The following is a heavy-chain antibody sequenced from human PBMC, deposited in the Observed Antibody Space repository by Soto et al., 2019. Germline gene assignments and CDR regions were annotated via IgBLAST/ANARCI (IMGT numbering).Heavy chain of an antibody. CDR1: GYSFTSYW. V-gene: IGHV5-51*01. Sequence: GESLKISCKGSGYSFTSYWIGWVRQMPGKGLEWMGIIYPGDSDTSYSPSFQSQVTISADKSISTAYLQWSSLKASDTAMYYCARPGGYYDRVMAFDIWGQGTMVTVSS. CDR3: ARPGGYYDRVMAFDI. D-gene: IGHD3-22*01. J-gene: IGHJ3*02. CDR2: IYPGDSDT.